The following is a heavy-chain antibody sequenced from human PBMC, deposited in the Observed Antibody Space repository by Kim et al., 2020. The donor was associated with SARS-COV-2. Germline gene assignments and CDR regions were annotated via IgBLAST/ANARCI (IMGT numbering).Heavy chain of an antibody. J-gene: IGHJ4*02. CDR2: K. D-gene: IGHD6-13*01. V-gene: IGHV3-7*03. Sequence: KYYVDSVKGRCTISKDNAKNSLYLQMNSLRAEDTAVYYCARDSPIAGYYWGQGTLVTVSS. CDR3: ARDSPIAGYY.